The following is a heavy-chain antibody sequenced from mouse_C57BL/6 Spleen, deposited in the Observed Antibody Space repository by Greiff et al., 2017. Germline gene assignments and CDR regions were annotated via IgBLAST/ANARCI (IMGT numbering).Heavy chain of an antibody. J-gene: IGHJ2*01. V-gene: IGHV3-6*01. D-gene: IGHD4-1*01. CDR3: ARGKLVTGNYFDY. Sequence: EVKLQESGPGLVKPSQSLSLTCSVTGYSITSGYYWNWIRQFPGNKLEWMGYISYDGSNNYNPSLKNRISITRDTSKNQFFLKLNSVTTEDTATYYCARGKLVTGNYFDYWGQGTTLTVSS. CDR2: ISYDGSN. CDR1: GYSITSGYY.